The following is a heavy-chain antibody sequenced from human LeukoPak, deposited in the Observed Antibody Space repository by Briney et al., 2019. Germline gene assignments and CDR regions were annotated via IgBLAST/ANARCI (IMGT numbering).Heavy chain of an antibody. D-gene: IGHD2-8*02. Sequence: PSETLSLTCAVYGGSFSGYYWSWIRQPPGKGLEWIGEINHSGSTNYNPSLKSRVTISVDTSKNQFSLKLRSVTAADTAVYYCARDRLGYCTEFDPWGQGTLVTVSS. J-gene: IGHJ5*02. CDR1: GGSFSGYY. V-gene: IGHV4-34*01. CDR2: INHSGST. CDR3: ARDRLGYCTEFDP.